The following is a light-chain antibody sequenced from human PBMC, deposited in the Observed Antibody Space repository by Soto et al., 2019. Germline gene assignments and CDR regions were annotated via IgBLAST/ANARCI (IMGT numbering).Light chain of an antibody. J-gene: IGLJ3*02. CDR2: EVS. CDR1: SSDVSAYDY. CDR3: SSYTTTNTLWV. V-gene: IGLV2-14*01. Sequence: QSVLTQPASVSGSPGQSITISCTGTSSDVSAYDYVSWYQQNPGKAPKLIISEVSDRPSGVSNRFSGSKSGNTASLTISGLQAEDEADYFCSSYTTTNTLWVFGGGTKLTVL.